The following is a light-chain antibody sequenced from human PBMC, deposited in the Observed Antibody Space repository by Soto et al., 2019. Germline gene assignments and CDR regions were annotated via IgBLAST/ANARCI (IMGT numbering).Light chain of an antibody. J-gene: IGKJ4*01. V-gene: IGKV1-5*03. Sequence: DIQMTQSPSTLSASVGDRVTITCRASQSISSWLAWYQQKPGKAPNLLIFSASGLERGVPSRFSGSGSGTECTLTISSLQPDDFATYYCQEYNGNSGLTFGGGTKVEIK. CDR1: QSISSW. CDR2: SAS. CDR3: QEYNGNSGLT.